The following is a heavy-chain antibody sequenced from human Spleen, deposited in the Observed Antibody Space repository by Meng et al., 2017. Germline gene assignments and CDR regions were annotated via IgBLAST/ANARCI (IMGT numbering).Heavy chain of an antibody. CDR1: GDYIGTGAYY. D-gene: IGHD3-22*01. CDR2: IGHSGFT. J-gene: IGHJ5*02. Sequence: QPQLQESGPGLVKPSEALFLTCGVSGDYIGTGAYYWGWIRQAPGKGLEWIGSIGHSGFTYYTPSVRSRVTVSIDTSKNQFSLKLTSVTAADTAVYFCVRSSAWVRTGFDPWGQGTLVTVSS. V-gene: IGHV4-39*01. CDR3: VRSSAWVRTGFDP.